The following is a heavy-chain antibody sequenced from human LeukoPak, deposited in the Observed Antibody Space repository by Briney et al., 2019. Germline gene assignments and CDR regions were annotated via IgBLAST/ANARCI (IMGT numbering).Heavy chain of an antibody. J-gene: IGHJ6*03. D-gene: IGHD3-3*01. CDR3: ARDQGRAIFGPYYYMDV. CDR1: GFTFSSYW. Sequence: PGGSLRLSCAASGFTFSSYWMHWVRQAPGKGLVWVSRINSDGSSTSYADSVKGRFTISRDNAKNTLYLQMNCLRAEDTAVYYCARDQGRAIFGPYYYMDVWGKGTTVTVSS. CDR2: INSDGSST. V-gene: IGHV3-74*01.